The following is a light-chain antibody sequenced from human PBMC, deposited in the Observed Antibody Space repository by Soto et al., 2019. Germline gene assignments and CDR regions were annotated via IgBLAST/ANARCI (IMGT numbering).Light chain of an antibody. CDR3: AVWDDSLYV. J-gene: IGLJ1*01. V-gene: IGLV1-44*01. CDR2: SNT. Sequence: QAVLTQPPSASGTPGQGVTISCSGSSSDIGSNTVNWYQQLPGTAPKLLIYSNTQRPLGVPVRFSGSKSGTSASLAISGLQSDDEADYYCAVWDDSLYVFGSGTKLTVL. CDR1: SSDIGSNT.